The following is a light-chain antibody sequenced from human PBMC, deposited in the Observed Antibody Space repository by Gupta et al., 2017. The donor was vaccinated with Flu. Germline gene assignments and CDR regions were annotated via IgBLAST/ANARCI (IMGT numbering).Light chain of an antibody. Sequence: DIVLTQSPATLSLSPGERATLFCKASQSLSSSLAWYQQKPGQAPRLLIYDASNRATDIPARFSGSGSGTDFTLTISSREPEDFAVYYCQQRSNWPFFTFGHGTKVDIK. V-gene: IGKV3-11*01. J-gene: IGKJ3*01. CDR1: QSLSSS. CDR3: QQRSNWPFFT. CDR2: DAS.